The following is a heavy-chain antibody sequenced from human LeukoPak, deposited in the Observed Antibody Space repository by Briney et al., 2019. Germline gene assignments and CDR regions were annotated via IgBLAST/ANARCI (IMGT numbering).Heavy chain of an antibody. V-gene: IGHV3-11*04. Sequence: GGSLRLSCAASGFTFNDYYMSWIRQAPGKGLEWVSYMSSSGSTIYYADSVKGRFTISKDNAKNSLYLQMNSLRAEDTAVYYCARGNGSGSREKGYWGQGTLVTVSS. CDR3: ARGNGSGSREKGY. D-gene: IGHD3-10*01. J-gene: IGHJ4*02. CDR1: GFTFNDYY. CDR2: MSSSGSTI.